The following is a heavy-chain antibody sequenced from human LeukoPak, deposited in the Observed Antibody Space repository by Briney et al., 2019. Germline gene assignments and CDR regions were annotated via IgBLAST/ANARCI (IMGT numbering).Heavy chain of an antibody. J-gene: IGHJ4*02. CDR1: GFTFSTYA. CDR2: ISASGGTT. CDR3: AKVYSSTWYGSNDY. Sequence: GGSLRLSCAASGFTFSTYAMSWVRQAPGKRLEWVSVISASGGTTYYADSVKGRFTISRDKSKNTLYLQMHSLRAEDTAVYYCAKVYSSTWYGSNDYWGQGTLVTVSS. D-gene: IGHD6-13*01. V-gene: IGHV3-23*01.